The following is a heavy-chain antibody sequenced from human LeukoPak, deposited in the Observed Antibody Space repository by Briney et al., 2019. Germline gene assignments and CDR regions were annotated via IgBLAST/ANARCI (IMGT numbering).Heavy chain of an antibody. V-gene: IGHV4-34*01. J-gene: IGHJ6*03. Sequence: SETLSLTCAVYGESFSDYYWSWIRQPPGKGLEWIGEINHSGSTNYSPSLKSRVTISVNTSKSQFSLKLTSVTAADTAVYYCDAVNYYYYMDVWGKGTTVTVSS. CDR1: GESFSDYY. D-gene: IGHD2-8*01. CDR3: DAVNYYYYMDV. CDR2: INHSGST.